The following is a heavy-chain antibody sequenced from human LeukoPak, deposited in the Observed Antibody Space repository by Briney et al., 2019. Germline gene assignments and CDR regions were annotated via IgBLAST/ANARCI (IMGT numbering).Heavy chain of an antibody. CDR1: GYSFTSYW. Sequence: GESLKISCKGSGYSFTSYWIGWVRQLPGKGLGGMVRIDPDSYTNYSPSLQGHVTISADKSSSTSYLQWSSLKASDTAMYYCARRSLNNDAFDIWGQGTMVTVSS. CDR2: IDPDSYT. D-gene: IGHD1/OR15-1a*01. CDR3: ARRSLNNDAFDI. V-gene: IGHV5-10-1*01. J-gene: IGHJ3*02.